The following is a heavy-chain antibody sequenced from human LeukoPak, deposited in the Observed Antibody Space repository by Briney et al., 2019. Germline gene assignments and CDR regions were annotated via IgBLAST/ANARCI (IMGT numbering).Heavy chain of an antibody. CDR1: GFTFSSHG. Sequence: GRSLRLSCAASGFTFSSHGMHWVRQAPGKGLEWVAVISYDGSNKDYGDSVKGRFTISRDNSKNTLYLQMNSLRTEDTAIYYCAKDGPIDYWGQGTLVTVSS. V-gene: IGHV3-30*18. CDR3: AKDGPIDY. CDR2: ISYDGSNK. J-gene: IGHJ4*02.